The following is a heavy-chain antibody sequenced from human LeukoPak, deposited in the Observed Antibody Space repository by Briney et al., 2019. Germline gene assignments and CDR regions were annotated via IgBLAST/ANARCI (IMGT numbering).Heavy chain of an antibody. CDR1: GFTFSASS. CDR2: ISDDGSNE. Sequence: GGSLRLSCAASGFTFSASSMHWVRQAPGKGLEWVALISDDGSNESFADSVKGRFTISRDNSKNTLYLQMNSLRADDTAVYYCARDHQVSYFDYWGQGTLVTVSS. CDR3: ARDHQVSYFDY. J-gene: IGHJ4*02. D-gene: IGHD6-6*01. V-gene: IGHV3-30*04.